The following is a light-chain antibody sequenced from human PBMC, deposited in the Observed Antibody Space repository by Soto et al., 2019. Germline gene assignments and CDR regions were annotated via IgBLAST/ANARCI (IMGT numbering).Light chain of an antibody. Sequence: EIVLTQSPGTLSLSPGERATLSCRASQSFSSRYLAWYQQKPGQAPRLLIHGASSRATGIPDRFSGSGSGTDFTLTIDRLEPEDFAVYFCQQYGSSSVTFGQGTKLEIK. CDR3: QQYGSSSVT. CDR1: QSFSSRY. CDR2: GAS. V-gene: IGKV3-20*01. J-gene: IGKJ2*01.